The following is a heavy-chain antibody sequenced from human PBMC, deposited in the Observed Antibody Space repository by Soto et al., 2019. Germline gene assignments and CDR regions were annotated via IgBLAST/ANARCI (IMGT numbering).Heavy chain of an antibody. D-gene: IGHD4-17*01. CDR3: ARQGKGRHDYGDYYYYYMDV. J-gene: IGHJ6*03. CDR1: GGSISSYY. Sequence: QVQLQESGPGLVKPSETLSLTCTVSGGSISSYYWSWIRQPPGKGLEWIGYIYYSGSTNYNPSLKSRVTISVDTSKNQFSLKLSSVTAAHTAVYYCARQGKGRHDYGDYYYYYMDVWGKGTTVTVSS. CDR2: IYYSGST. V-gene: IGHV4-59*08.